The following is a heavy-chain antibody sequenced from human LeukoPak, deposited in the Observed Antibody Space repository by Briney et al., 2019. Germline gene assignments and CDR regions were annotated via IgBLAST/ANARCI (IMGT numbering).Heavy chain of an antibody. V-gene: IGHV3-7*01. D-gene: IGHD3-3*01. CDR1: GFTFSSYW. CDR3: ARDSFELRFLEWLPYPYYFDY. J-gene: IGHJ4*02. Sequence: GGSLRLSCAASGFTFSSYWISWVRQAPGEGLEWVANIKQDGSEKYYVDSVKGRFTISRDNAKNSLYLQMNSLRAEDTAVYYCARDSFELRFLEWLPYPYYFDYWGQGTLVTVSS. CDR2: IKQDGSEK.